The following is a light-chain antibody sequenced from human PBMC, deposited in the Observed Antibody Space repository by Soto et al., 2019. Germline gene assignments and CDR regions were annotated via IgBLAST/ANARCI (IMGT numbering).Light chain of an antibody. V-gene: IGKV3-20*01. CDR2: GAS. CDR1: QSVSSNY. CDR3: QHYGSSPET. J-gene: IGKJ1*01. Sequence: EIVLTQSPGTLSLSPGERATLSCRASQSVSSNYLAWYQQKPGQAPRFLIYGASSRATGIPDRFSGSGSGTDFTLTISRLEPEDFAVYYCQHYGSSPETFGQGTKVDIK.